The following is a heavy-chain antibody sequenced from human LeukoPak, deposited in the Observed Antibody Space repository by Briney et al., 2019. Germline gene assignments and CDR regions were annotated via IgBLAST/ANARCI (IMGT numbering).Heavy chain of an antibody. Sequence: SETLSLTCAVYGGSFSGYYWSWIRQPPGKGLEWIGEINHSGSTNYNPSLKSRVTISVDTSKNQFSLKLSSVTAADTAVYYCARRHADDFWGGYGNNWFDPWGQGTLVTVSS. V-gene: IGHV4-34*01. CDR3: ARRHADDFWGGYGNNWFDP. D-gene: IGHD3-3*01. CDR1: GGSFSGYY. J-gene: IGHJ5*02. CDR2: INHSGST.